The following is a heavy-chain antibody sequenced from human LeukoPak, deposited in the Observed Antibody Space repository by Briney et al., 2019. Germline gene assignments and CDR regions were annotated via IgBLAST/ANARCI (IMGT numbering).Heavy chain of an antibody. Sequence: ASVKVSCKTSGYTFSNFGINWVRQAPGQRVEWMGWISGNNDNPNYGQKFQGRFTVTTDSSTSTAYMELRNLRFDDTAVYYCARDGTSTDDYWGQGTLVTVSS. CDR2: ISGNNDNP. D-gene: IGHD2-2*01. J-gene: IGHJ4*02. V-gene: IGHV1-18*01. CDR3: ARDGTSTDDY. CDR1: GYTFSNFG.